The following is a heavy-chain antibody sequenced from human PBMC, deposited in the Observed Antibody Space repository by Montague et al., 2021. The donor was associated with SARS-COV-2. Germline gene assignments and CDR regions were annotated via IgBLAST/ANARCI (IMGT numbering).Heavy chain of an antibody. Sequence: SLRLSCAASGFTFSTHAMNWVRQAPGKGLEWISSISSSSGSMRYADSVKGRFSISRDNAKNSLYLQMNSLRAGDTAVYFCVRERRYCSDGVCYYYYYGMDVWGQGTTVTVSS. J-gene: IGHJ6*02. CDR1: GFTFSTHA. V-gene: IGHV3-21*01. CDR2: ISSSSGSM. D-gene: IGHD2-8*01. CDR3: VRERRYCSDGVCYYYYYGMDV.